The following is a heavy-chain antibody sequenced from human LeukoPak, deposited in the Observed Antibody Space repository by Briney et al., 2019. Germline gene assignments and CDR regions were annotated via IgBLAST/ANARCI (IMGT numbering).Heavy chain of an antibody. V-gene: IGHV3-30*01. CDR1: GFTFSSYA. CDR2: ISYDGSNK. Sequence: GGSLRLSCADSGFTFSSYAMHWVRQAPGKGLEWVAVISYDGSNKYYADSVKGRFTISRDNSKNTLYLQMNSLRAEDTAVYYCAREAIVVVSVLDYWGQGTLVTVSS. D-gene: IGHD2-2*01. CDR3: AREAIVVVSVLDY. J-gene: IGHJ4*02.